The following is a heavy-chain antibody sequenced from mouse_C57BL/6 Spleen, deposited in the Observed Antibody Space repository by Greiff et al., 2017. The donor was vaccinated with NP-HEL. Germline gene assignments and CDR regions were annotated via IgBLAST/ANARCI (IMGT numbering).Heavy chain of an antibody. V-gene: IGHV1-69*01. D-gene: IGHD1-1*01. Sequence: QVQLQQPGAELVMPGASVKLSCKASGYTFTSYWMHWVKQRPGQGLEWIGEIDPSDSYTNYNQKFKGKSTLTVDKSSSTAYMQLSSLTSEDSAVYYGARGDDYGSSYGWYFDVWGTGTTVTVSS. J-gene: IGHJ1*03. CDR2: IDPSDSYT. CDR1: GYTFTSYW. CDR3: ARGDDYGSSYGWYFDV.